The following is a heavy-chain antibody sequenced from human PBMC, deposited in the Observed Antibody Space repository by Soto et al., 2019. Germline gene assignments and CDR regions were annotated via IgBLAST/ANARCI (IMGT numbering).Heavy chain of an antibody. J-gene: IGHJ5*02. Sequence: ASVKVSCKASGYTFTSYGISWVRQAPGQGLEWMGWISAYNGNRNYAQKFQGRVTMTTDASTSTAYMELRSLRSDDTAVYYCARESVVVGEEWFDPWGQGTLVAVSS. CDR1: GYTFTSYG. V-gene: IGHV1-18*01. CDR3: ARESVVVGEEWFDP. CDR2: ISAYNGNR. D-gene: IGHD3-16*01.